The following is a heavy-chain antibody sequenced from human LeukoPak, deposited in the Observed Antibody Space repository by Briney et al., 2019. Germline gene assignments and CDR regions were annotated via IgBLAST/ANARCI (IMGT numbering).Heavy chain of an antibody. CDR1: GIIFSDYY. V-gene: IGHV3-11*01. Sequence: PGGSLRLSCAASGIIFSDYYMNWIRQAPGKGLEWVAYIGSNDAAIYYADSVKGRFTVSRDNAKDSLYLQMNSLRAEDTAVYYCARVLPFYFYMDVWGKGTTVIISS. CDR2: IGSNDAAI. D-gene: IGHD5-18*01. CDR3: ARVLPFYFYMDV. J-gene: IGHJ6*03.